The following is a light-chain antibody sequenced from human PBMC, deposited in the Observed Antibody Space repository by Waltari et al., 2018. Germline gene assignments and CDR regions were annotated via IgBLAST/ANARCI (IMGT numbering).Light chain of an antibody. J-gene: IGKJ4*01. CDR1: EGISNS. CDR3: QQHYGTPLT. CDR2: TTS. V-gene: IGKV1-NL1*01. Sequence: DIQLTQSPSSLSASVGDRVTISCWASEGISNSLAWYQQKPGGAPKLLLSTTSKLATGVPPKFSGRGSGADYTLTSNGLQPEDFATYYCQQHYGTPLTFGGGTKVENK.